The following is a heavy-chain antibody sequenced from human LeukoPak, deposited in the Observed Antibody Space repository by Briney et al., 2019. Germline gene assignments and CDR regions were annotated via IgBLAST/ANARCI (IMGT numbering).Heavy chain of an antibody. CDR1: GFTFSSYW. CDR2: IKQDGSEK. J-gene: IGHJ6*03. CDR3: ARLAGYTSGWSEWGWGKGYYYYYYMDV. Sequence: GGSRRLSCAASGFTFSSYWMSWVRQAPGKGLEWVGNIKQDGSEKYYVYSVKGRFTISRDNAKNSLYMQTNSLRAEDTAVYYCARLAGYTSGWSEWGWGKGYYYYYYMDVWGKGTTVTVSS. V-gene: IGHV3-7*01. D-gene: IGHD6-19*01.